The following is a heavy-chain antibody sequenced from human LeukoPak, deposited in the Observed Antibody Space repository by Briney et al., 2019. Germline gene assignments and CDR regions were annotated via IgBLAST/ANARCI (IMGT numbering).Heavy chain of an antibody. CDR1: GGSFSGYY. CDR2: IHHSGST. J-gene: IGHJ4*02. Sequence: PSETLSLTCAVYGGSFSGYYWSWIRPPPGKGLEWNGEIHHSGSTNYNPSLKSRVTISVDTSKNQFSLKLSSVTAADTAVYYCARAGRYCSGGSCYRSPIDYWGQGTLVTVSS. D-gene: IGHD2-15*01. V-gene: IGHV4-34*01. CDR3: ARAGRYCSGGSCYRSPIDY.